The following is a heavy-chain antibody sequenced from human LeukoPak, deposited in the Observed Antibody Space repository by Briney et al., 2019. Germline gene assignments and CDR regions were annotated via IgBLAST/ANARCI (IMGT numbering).Heavy chain of an antibody. J-gene: IGHJ6*02. CDR2: INAGNGNT. Sequence: ASVKVSCKASGYTFTSYAMHWVRQAPGQRLEWMGWINAGNGNTKYSQKFQGRVTITRDTSASTAYMELSSLRSEDTAVYYCARGRGYDILPTPGDVWGQGTTVTVSS. V-gene: IGHV1-3*01. CDR3: ARGRGYDILPTPGDV. D-gene: IGHD3-9*01. CDR1: GYTFTSYA.